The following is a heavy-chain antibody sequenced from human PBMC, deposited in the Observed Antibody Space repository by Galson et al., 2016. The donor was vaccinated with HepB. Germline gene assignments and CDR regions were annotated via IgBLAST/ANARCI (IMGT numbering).Heavy chain of an antibody. Sequence: SLRLSCAASGLTFSSYWMHWVRQAPGKGLVWVSRINSDGSSTIYADSVKGRFTISRDNAKNTLYLQMNSLRAEDTAVYYCAREGGQWLERFDYWGQGTLVTVSS. V-gene: IGHV3-74*01. CDR2: INSDGSST. CDR1: GLTFSSYW. CDR3: AREGGQWLERFDY. D-gene: IGHD6-19*01. J-gene: IGHJ4*02.